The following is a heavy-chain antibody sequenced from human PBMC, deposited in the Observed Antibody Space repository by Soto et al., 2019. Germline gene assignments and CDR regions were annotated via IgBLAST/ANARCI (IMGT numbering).Heavy chain of an antibody. V-gene: IGHV4-59*08. D-gene: IGHD1-1*01. Sequence: QVQLQESGPGLVKPSETLSLTCSVSGGSISSYYWGWIRQPPGKGLEWIGYISYTGSTDYSPSLKSRVTISVDTSKNQFSLKVRSVTAADTAIYFCARHYPIGNNWNYFDYWGRETLVTVSS. J-gene: IGHJ4*02. CDR3: ARHYPIGNNWNYFDY. CDR2: ISYTGST. CDR1: GGSISSYY.